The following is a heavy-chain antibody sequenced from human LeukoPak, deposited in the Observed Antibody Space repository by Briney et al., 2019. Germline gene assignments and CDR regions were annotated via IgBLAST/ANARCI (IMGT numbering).Heavy chain of an antibody. J-gene: IGHJ4*02. V-gene: IGHV4-59*01. CDR1: GGSISSYY. Sequence: PSETLSLTCTVSGGSISSYYWSWIRQPPGKGLEWIGYIYYSGSANYNPSLKSRVTISVDTYKNRFSLKLNSVTAADTAVYYCARGRDYYDSSSFFDYWGQGALVTVSS. D-gene: IGHD3-22*01. CDR3: ARGRDYYDSSSFFDY. CDR2: IYYSGSA.